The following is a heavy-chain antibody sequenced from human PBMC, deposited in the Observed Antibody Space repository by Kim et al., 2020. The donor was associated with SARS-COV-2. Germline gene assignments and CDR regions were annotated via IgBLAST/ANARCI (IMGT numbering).Heavy chain of an antibody. J-gene: IGHJ4*02. D-gene: IGHD3-22*01. V-gene: IGHV4-39*01. CDR3: ARWNYDDSSGHLPLFDY. Sequence: LKSRVTISVGTSKNQFSLKLSSVTAAGTAVYYCARWNYDDSSGHLPLFDYWGQGTLVTVSS.